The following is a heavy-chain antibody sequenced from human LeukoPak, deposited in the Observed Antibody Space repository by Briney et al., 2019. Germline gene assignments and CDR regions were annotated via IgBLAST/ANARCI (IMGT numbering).Heavy chain of an antibody. CDR1: GDSISSGGYH. D-gene: IGHD6-13*01. Sequence: SETLSLTCTASGDSISSGGYHWNWIRQRPGKGLEWIGYIYDSGSTYYSPSLKSRLTISVDTSKNQFSLRLNSVTAADTAVYYCARVKYTSSWHPVDPWGQGALVTVSS. CDR2: IYDSGST. J-gene: IGHJ5*02. V-gene: IGHV4-31*03. CDR3: ARVKYTSSWHPVDP.